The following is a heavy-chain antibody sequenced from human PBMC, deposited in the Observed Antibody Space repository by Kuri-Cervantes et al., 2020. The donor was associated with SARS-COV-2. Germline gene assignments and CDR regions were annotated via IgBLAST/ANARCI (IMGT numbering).Heavy chain of an antibody. CDR2: IYTTGST. CDR3: ARVPSIDDYVWFDP. CDR1: GDPMSSGNYY. D-gene: IGHD5-24*01. J-gene: IGHJ5*02. V-gene: IGHV4-61*09. Sequence: SETLSLTCTVSGDPMSSGNYYWSWIRQPAGKQLEWIGHIYTTGSTNYNPSLKSRVTISVDTSKNQFSLKLSSVTAADTAVYYCARVPSIDDYVWFDPWGQGTLVTVSS.